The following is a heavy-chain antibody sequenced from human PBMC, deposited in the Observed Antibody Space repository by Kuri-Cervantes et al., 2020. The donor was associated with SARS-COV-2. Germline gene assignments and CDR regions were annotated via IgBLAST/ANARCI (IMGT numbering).Heavy chain of an antibody. J-gene: IGHJ4*02. CDR2: IYYSGST. CDR1: GGSISSSSYY. D-gene: IGHD4-23*01. Sequence: GSLRLSCTVSGGSISSSSYYWGWIRQPPGKGLEWIGSIYYSGSTYYNPSLKSRVTISVDTSKNQFSLKLSSVTAADTAVYYCARVKSVVTPDIDYWGQGTLVTVSS. CDR3: ARVKSVVTPDIDY. V-gene: IGHV4-39*01.